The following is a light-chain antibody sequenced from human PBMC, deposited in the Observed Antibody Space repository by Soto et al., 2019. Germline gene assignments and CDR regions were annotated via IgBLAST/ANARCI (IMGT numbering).Light chain of an antibody. CDR1: QSVLYNSNNKNY. J-gene: IGKJ1*01. CDR3: QQYYRPWT. CDR2: WAS. V-gene: IGKV4-1*01. Sequence: DIVMTQSPDSLAVSLGERATINCKSSQSVLYNSNNKNYLAWYQQKPGQPPKLLIYWASTRESGVPDRFSGSGSGKDFTLTISSLQAEDVAVYYCQQYYRPWTFGQGNKVEIK.